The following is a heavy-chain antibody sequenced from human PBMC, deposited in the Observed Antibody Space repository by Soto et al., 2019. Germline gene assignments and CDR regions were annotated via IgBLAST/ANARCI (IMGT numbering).Heavy chain of an antibody. CDR3: ARDKGRVSTYSWFDP. Sequence: PSETLSLTCTVSGGSINSAGYYWNWIRQHPEKGLEWIGYIYYSGSTHYNPSLQSRISISLEPSQNQVSLQLRSVTAADSAIYFCARDKGRVSTYSWFDPWGPGTLVTVSS. CDR1: GGSINSAGYY. D-gene: IGHD1-26*01. J-gene: IGHJ5*02. CDR2: IYYSGST. V-gene: IGHV4-31*03.